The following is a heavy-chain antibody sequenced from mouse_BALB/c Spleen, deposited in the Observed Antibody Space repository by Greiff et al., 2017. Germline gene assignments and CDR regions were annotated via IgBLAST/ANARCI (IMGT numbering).Heavy chain of an antibody. J-gene: IGHJ4*01. V-gene: IGHV14-3*02. CDR2: IDPANGNT. CDR1: GFNIKDTY. CDR3: ARWIFITTVHAMDY. Sequence: VQLKESGAELVKPGASVKLSCTASGFNIKDTYMHWVKQRPEQGLEWIGRIDPANGNTKYDPKFQGKATITADTSSNTAYLQLSSLTSEDTAVYYCARWIFITTVHAMDYWGQGTSVTVSS. D-gene: IGHD1-1*01.